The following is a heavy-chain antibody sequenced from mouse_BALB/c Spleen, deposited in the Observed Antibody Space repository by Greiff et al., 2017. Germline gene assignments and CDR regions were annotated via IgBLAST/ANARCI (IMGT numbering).Heavy chain of an antibody. Sequence: VMLVESGPGLVAPSQSLSITCTVSGFSLSRYSVHWVRQPPGKGLEWLGMIWGGGSTDYNSALKSRLSISKDNSKSQVFLKMNSLQTDDTAMYYCARSTMITTEYYAMDYWGQGTSVTVSS. CDR3: ARSTMITTEYYAMDY. CDR2: IWGGGST. D-gene: IGHD2-4*01. CDR1: GFSLSRYS. J-gene: IGHJ4*01. V-gene: IGHV2-6-4*01.